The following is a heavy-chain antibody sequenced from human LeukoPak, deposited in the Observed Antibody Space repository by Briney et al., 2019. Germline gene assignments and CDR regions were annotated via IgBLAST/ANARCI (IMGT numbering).Heavy chain of an antibody. V-gene: IGHV4-4*07. CDR1: GMSISSYY. Sequence: SETLSLTCSVSGMSISSYYWTWIRQPAGKGLEWIGRIFTSGSTSYNPSLTSRVTMSVDTSKNQFSLTLTSVTAADTAVYYCARRDDSSGYHKIFDYWGPGTLVTVSS. D-gene: IGHD3-22*01. J-gene: IGHJ4*02. CDR2: IFTSGST. CDR3: ARRDDSSGYHKIFDY.